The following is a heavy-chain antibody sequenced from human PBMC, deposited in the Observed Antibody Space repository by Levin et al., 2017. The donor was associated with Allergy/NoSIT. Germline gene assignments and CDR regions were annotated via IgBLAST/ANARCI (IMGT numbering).Heavy chain of an antibody. Sequence: ASETLSLTCAVSGYSISSGYYWGWIRQPPGKGLEWIGSIYHSGSTYYNPSLKSRVTISVDTSKNQFSLKLSSVTAADTAVYYCARGEVTMIGDHWGQGTLVTVSS. CDR1: GYSISSGYY. CDR3: ARGEVTMIGDH. J-gene: IGHJ5*02. V-gene: IGHV4-38-2*01. CDR2: IYHSGST. D-gene: IGHD3-22*01.